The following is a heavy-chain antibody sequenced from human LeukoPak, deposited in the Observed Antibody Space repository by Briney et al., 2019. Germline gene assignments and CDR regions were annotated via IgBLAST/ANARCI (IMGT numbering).Heavy chain of an antibody. D-gene: IGHD3-9*01. J-gene: IGHJ3*02. V-gene: IGHV4-59*01. CDR2: IYYSGST. Sequence: SETLSLTCTVSGGSISSYYWSWIRQPPGKGLEWIGYIYYSGSTNYNPSLKSRVTISVDTSKNQFSLKLSSVTAADTAVYYCARAPPLRYSPDALDIWGQGTMVTVSS. CDR1: GGSISSYY. CDR3: ARAPPLRYSPDALDI.